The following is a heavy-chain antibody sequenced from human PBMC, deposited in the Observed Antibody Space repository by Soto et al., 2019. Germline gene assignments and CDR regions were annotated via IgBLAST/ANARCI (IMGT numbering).Heavy chain of an antibody. V-gene: IGHV1-69*01. J-gene: IGHJ6*02. Sequence: QVQLVQSGAEVKKPGSSVKVSCKASGGTFSSYAISWVRQAPGQGLEWMGGIITIFGTANYAQKFQGRVTITADESTSTAYMELSSLRSEDTAVYYCAYYYDSSGYSEYYYYGMDVWGQGTTVTVSS. CDR2: IITIFGTA. CDR3: AYYYDSSGYSEYYYYGMDV. D-gene: IGHD3-22*01. CDR1: GGTFSSYA.